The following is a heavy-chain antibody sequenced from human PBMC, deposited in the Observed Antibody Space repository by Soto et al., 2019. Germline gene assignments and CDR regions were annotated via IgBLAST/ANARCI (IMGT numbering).Heavy chain of an antibody. Sequence: GGSLRLSCAASGFTFSSYAMHWVRQAPGKGLEWVAVISYDGSNKYYADSGKGRFTISRDNSKNTLYLQMNSLRAEDTAVYYCARVPLQVTANFYFDYWGQGTLVTVSS. CDR2: ISYDGSNK. V-gene: IGHV3-30-3*01. J-gene: IGHJ4*02. CDR3: ARVPLQVTANFYFDY. CDR1: GFTFSSYA. D-gene: IGHD2-21*02.